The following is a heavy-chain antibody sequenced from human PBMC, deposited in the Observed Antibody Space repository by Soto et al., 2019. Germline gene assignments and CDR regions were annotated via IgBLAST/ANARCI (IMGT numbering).Heavy chain of an antibody. CDR1: GFTFSSYA. J-gene: IGHJ4*02. V-gene: IGHV3-23*01. CDR3: AKLTLWFGELSYFDY. Sequence: PGGSLRLSCAASGFTFSSYAMSWVRQAPGKGLEWVSAISGSGGSTYYADSVKGRFTISRDNSKNTLYLQMNSLRAEDTAVYYCAKLTLWFGELSYFDYWGQGTLVTVSS. D-gene: IGHD3-10*01. CDR2: ISGSGGST.